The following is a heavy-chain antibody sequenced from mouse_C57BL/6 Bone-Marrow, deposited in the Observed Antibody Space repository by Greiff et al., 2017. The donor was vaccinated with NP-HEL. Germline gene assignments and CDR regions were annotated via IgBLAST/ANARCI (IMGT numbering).Heavy chain of an antibody. D-gene: IGHD1-1*01. V-gene: IGHV5-15*04. J-gene: IGHJ3*01. CDR2: ISNLAYSI. CDR1: GFTFSDYG. Sequence: DVMLVESGGGLVQPGGSLKLSCAASGFTFSDYGMAWVRQAPRKGPEWVAFISNLAYSIYYADTVTGRFTISRENAKNTLYLEMSSLRSEDTAMYYCARRDYSAWFAYWGQGTLVTVSA. CDR3: ARRDYSAWFAY.